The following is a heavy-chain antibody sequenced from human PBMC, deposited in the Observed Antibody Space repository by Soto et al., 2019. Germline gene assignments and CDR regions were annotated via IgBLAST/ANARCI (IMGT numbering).Heavy chain of an antibody. CDR2: IYHSGST. CDR3: ARVPGP. V-gene: IGHV4-30-2*01. J-gene: IGHJ5*02. D-gene: IGHD7-27*01. CDR1: GGSISSGGYS. Sequence: QLQLQESGSGLVKPSQTLSLTCAVSGGSISSGGYSWSWIRQPPGKGLEWIGYIYHSGSTYYNPSPXSXXTKSVDRSKTQFSLKLSSVTAADTAVYYCARVPGPWGQGTLVTVSS.